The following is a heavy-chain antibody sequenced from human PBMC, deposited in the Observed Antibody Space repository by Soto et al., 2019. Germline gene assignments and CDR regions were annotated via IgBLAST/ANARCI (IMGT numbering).Heavy chain of an antibody. CDR2: IKQDGSEK. CDR1: GFTFSSYW. V-gene: IGHV3-7*01. D-gene: IGHD6-13*01. Sequence: EVQLVESGGGLVQPGGSLRLSCAASGFTFSSYWMSWVRQAPGKGLEWVANIKQDGSEKYYVDSMKGRFTISRDNAKNSLFLQMNSLRAEDTAVYYCARFIRRAAAGGYWFAPWGQGTLVTVSS. CDR3: ARFIRRAAAGGYWFAP. J-gene: IGHJ5*02.